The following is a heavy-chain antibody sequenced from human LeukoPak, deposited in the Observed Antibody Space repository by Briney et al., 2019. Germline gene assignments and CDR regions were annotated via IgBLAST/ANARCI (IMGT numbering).Heavy chain of an antibody. CDR3: ARPYSSGFAGGAFDI. V-gene: IGHV4-59*08. CDR1: GGSISTFY. Sequence: SQTLSLTCTVSGGSISTFYWSWIRQPPGKGLEWIGYIYYSGTTNYNPSLKSRVTISVDTSKNQFSLKLSSVTAADTAVYYCARPYSSGFAGGAFDIWGQGAMVTVSS. J-gene: IGHJ3*02. D-gene: IGHD6-19*01. CDR2: IYYSGTT.